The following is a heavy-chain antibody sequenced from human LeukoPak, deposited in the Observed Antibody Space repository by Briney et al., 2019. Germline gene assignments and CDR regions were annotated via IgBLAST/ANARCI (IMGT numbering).Heavy chain of an antibody. CDR2: ISSSGSTI. V-gene: IGHV3-11*01. J-gene: IGHJ4*02. CDR1: GFTFSDYY. Sequence: KPGGSLRLSCAASGFTFSDYYMSWIRQAPGKGLEWVSDISSSGSTIYYADSVKGRFTISRDNAKNSLYLQMNSLRAEDTAVYYCAKDRGLPEMATPGPFDYWGQGTLVTVSS. D-gene: IGHD5-24*01. CDR3: AKDRGLPEMATPGPFDY.